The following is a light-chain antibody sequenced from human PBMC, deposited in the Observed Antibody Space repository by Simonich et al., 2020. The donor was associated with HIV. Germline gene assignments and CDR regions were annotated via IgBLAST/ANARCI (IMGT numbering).Light chain of an antibody. V-gene: IGLV6-57*01. Sequence: NFMLTQPHSVSESPGKAATISCTRSSGSIASNYVQWYQQRPGSSPTPMVYADNQRPSGVPARFSGSIDSSSNSASLTISGLKTEDEADYYCQSYDRTNWVFGGGTKLTVL. CDR2: ADN. CDR1: SGSIASNY. CDR3: QSYDRTNWV. J-gene: IGLJ3*02.